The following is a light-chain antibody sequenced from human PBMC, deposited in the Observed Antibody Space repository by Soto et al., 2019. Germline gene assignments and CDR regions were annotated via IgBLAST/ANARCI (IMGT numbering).Light chain of an antibody. J-gene: IGKJ2*01. Sequence: IVLTQSPGTLSWSPGERATLSCRASQSVGISYLAWYQQKPGQAPRLLIYGASSRATGIPDRFSGSGSGTDFTLSISRLEPEDFAVFYCQQYGSSPYTFGQGTKLEIK. CDR1: QSVGISY. V-gene: IGKV3-20*01. CDR3: QQYGSSPYT. CDR2: GAS.